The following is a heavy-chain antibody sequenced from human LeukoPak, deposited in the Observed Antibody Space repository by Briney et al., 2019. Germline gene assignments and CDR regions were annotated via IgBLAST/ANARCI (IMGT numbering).Heavy chain of an antibody. CDR3: ARVQGSGLFRWY. V-gene: IGHV3-66*01. J-gene: IGHJ4*02. D-gene: IGHD2-15*01. CDR1: GFSVSSKY. Sequence: GGSLRLSCAASGFSVSSKYMCWVRQAPGKGLEWVSVIYSDSSTYYADSVKGRFTISRDISKNTLYLQMSSLRAEDTGLYYCARVQGSGLFRWYWGQGTLVTVSS. CDR2: IYSDSST.